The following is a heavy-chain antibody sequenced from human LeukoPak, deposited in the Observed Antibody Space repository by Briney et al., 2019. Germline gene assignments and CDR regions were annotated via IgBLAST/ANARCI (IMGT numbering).Heavy chain of an antibody. J-gene: IGHJ4*02. D-gene: IGHD6-6*01. V-gene: IGHV3-21*01. CDR1: GFTFSSYE. Sequence: GGSLRLSCAASGFTFSSYEMNWVRQAPGKGLEWVSFISSSSSYIYYTDSVKGRFTISRDNAKNSLYLQLNSLRAEDTALYYCARGEWSSSPFDYWGQGTLVTVSS. CDR3: ARGEWSSSPFDY. CDR2: ISSSSSYI.